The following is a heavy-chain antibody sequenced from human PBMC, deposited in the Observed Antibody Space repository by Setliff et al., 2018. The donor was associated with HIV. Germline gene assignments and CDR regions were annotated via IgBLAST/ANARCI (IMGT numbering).Heavy chain of an antibody. Sequence: PSETLSLTCTVSGGSISNGGYYWSWIRQHPGKGLEWIGYIYNSGSTYYNPSLKSRVVISVVTSKSHFSLKMTSVTAADTAIYFCARGALSLTMTKLLSFFDSWGQGTQVTVSS. CDR3: ARGALSLTMTKLLSFFDS. D-gene: IGHD3-22*01. CDR1: GGSISNGGYY. CDR2: IYNSGST. J-gene: IGHJ4*02. V-gene: IGHV4-31*03.